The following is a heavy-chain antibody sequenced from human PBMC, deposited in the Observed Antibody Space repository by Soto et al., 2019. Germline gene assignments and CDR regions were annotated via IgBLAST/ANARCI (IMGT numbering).Heavy chain of an antibody. J-gene: IGHJ6*03. D-gene: IGHD5-18*01. V-gene: IGHV3-30*18. CDR2: ISYDGSNK. CDR1: GFTFSSYG. CDR3: ENAWVDTDMIYYYYYYMDV. Sequence: QVQLVESGGGVVQPGRSLRLSCAASGFTFSSYGMHWVRQAPGKGLEWVAVISYDGSNKYYADSVKGRFTISRDNSKNTLYLQMNSLRAEDTAVYYCENAWVDTDMIYYYYYYMDVWGKGTTVTVSS.